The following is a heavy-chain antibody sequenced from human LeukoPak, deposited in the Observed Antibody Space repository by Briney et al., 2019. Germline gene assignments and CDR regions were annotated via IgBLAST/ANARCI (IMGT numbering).Heavy chain of an antibody. V-gene: IGHV3-23*01. J-gene: IGHJ4*02. Sequence: YPGGSLRLSCVASRFSLTSYGMAWVRQAPGGGLDWVATITARGDVAYYADSVKGRFTFSRDNSKDILYLQMSSLRAEDTALYYCAKGNSRIRATCFDSWGQGTLVTVSS. CDR3: AKGNSRIRATCFDS. CDR1: RFSLTSYG. D-gene: IGHD3-10*01. CDR2: ITARGDVA.